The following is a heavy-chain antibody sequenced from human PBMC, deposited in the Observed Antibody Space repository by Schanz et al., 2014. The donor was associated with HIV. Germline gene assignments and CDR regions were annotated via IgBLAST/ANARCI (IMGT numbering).Heavy chain of an antibody. D-gene: IGHD1-26*01. CDR2: MIWNNGI. Sequence: EVQLVESGGGLVKPGGSLRLSCAASGFTFNSYSMNWVRQAPGKGLEWVAHMIWNNGIYYADSVKGRFTISRDNAKNTLFLQMNNLREDDTAVYYCTRDGGCSGSACYGYGMDVWGQGTTVTVSS. V-gene: IGHV3-21*05. CDR1: GFTFNSYS. J-gene: IGHJ6*02. CDR3: TRDGGCSGSACYGYGMDV.